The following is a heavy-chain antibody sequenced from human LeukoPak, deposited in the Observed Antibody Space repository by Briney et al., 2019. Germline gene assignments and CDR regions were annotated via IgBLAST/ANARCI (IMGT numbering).Heavy chain of an antibody. V-gene: IGHV4-34*01. J-gene: IGHJ5*02. CDR3: ARGFPRYSGSYRMFWFDP. Sequence: PSETLSLTCTVSGGSISSYYWSWIRQPPGKGLEWIGEINHSGSTNYNPSLKSRVTISVDTSKNQFSLKLSSVTAADTAVYYCARGFPRYSGSYRMFWFDPWGQGTLVTVSS. CDR2: INHSGST. CDR1: GGSISSYY. D-gene: IGHD1-26*01.